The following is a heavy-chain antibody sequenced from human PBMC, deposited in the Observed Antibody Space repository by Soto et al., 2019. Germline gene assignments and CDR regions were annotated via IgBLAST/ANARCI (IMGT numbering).Heavy chain of an antibody. V-gene: IGHV5-51*01. CDR1: GYSFTNYW. D-gene: IGHD5-18*01. Sequence: PGESLKISCKDSGYSFTNYWIGWVRQMPGKGLEWMGIIYPGDSDTRYSPSFQGQVIISADKSITTAYLQWSSLKASDTAMYYCARRVTDGYLGAFDIWGQGTMVTVSS. J-gene: IGHJ3*02. CDR3: ARRVTDGYLGAFDI. CDR2: IYPGDSDT.